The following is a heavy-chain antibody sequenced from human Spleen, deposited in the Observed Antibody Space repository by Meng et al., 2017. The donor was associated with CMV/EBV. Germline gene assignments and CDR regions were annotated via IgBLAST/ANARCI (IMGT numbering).Heavy chain of an antibody. CDR1: GLAFSGYA. D-gene: IGHD3-10*01. J-gene: IGHJ4*02. CDR3: ARSRSSRWGGDY. V-gene: IGHV3-30*04. CDR2: ISNDGNNK. Sequence: SCATSGLAFSGYAMPGIRQAPERGLEWVEVISNDGNNKYYTGSVKDRFTISRDNSKNTLYLQINSLRAEDTAVYCCARSRSSRWGGDYWGQGTLVTVSS.